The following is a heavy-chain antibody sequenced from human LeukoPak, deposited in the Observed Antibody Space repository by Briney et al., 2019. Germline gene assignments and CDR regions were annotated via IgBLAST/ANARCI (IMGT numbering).Heavy chain of an antibody. CDR2: INPSGGST. Sequence: EASVKVSCKASGYTFTSYYMHWVRQAPGQGLEWMGIINPSGGSTSYAQKFQGRVTITADESTSTAYMELSSLRSEDTAVYYCARDSSGFDYWGQGTLVTVSS. CDR3: ARDSSGFDY. V-gene: IGHV1-46*01. CDR1: GYTFTSYY. J-gene: IGHJ4*02. D-gene: IGHD6-19*01.